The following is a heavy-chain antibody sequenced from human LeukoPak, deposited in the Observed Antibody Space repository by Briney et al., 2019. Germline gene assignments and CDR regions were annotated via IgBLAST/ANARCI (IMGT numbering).Heavy chain of an antibody. Sequence: SVKVSCKASGGTFSSYAISWVRQAPGQGLEWMGRIIPILGIANYAQKFQGRVTITADKSTSTAYMELSSLRSEDTAVYYCARSGVGIAVAESDGYYYYGMDVWGQGTTVTVSS. CDR1: GGTFSSYA. D-gene: IGHD6-19*01. CDR3: ARSGVGIAVAESDGYYYYGMDV. V-gene: IGHV1-69*04. CDR2: IIPILGIA. J-gene: IGHJ6*02.